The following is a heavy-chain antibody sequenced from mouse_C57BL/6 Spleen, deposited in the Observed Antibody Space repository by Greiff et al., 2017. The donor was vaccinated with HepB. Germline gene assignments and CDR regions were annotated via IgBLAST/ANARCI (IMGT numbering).Heavy chain of an antibody. J-gene: IGHJ4*01. CDR3: ARVGGNYAMDY. Sequence: DVKLVESGGGLVKPGGSLKLSCAASGFTFSDYGMHWVRQAPEKGLEWVAYISSGSSTIYYADTVKGRFTISRDNAKNTLFLQMTSLRSEDTAMYYCARVGGNYAMDYWGQGTSVTVSS. CDR2: ISSGSSTI. CDR1: GFTFSDYG. D-gene: IGHD1-1*02. V-gene: IGHV5-17*01.